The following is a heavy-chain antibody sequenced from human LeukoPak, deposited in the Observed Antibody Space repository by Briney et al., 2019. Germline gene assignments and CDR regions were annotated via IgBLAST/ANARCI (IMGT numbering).Heavy chain of an antibody. Sequence: GGSLRLSCAASGFTFSNAWMSWVRQAPGKGLEWVGRIKSKTDGGTTDYAAPVKGRFTISRDDSKNTLYLQMNSLKTEDTAVYYCTTPSYCSGGSCYSSHGDYWGQGTLVTVSS. D-gene: IGHD2-15*01. CDR3: TTPSYCSGGSCYSSHGDY. V-gene: IGHV3-15*01. CDR1: GFTFSNAW. CDR2: IKSKTDGGTT. J-gene: IGHJ4*02.